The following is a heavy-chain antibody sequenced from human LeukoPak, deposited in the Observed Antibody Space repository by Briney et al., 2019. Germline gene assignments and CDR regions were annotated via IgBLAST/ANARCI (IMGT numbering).Heavy chain of an antibody. V-gene: IGHV1-18*01. J-gene: IGHJ2*01. CDR1: GYTFTSYG. CDR3: ARDRRTIGSGYYDPPGKNWYFDL. CDR2: ISAYNGNA. D-gene: IGHD3-22*01. Sequence: GASVKVSCKASGYTFTSYGISWVRQAPGQGLEWMGWISAYNGNANYAQKLQGRVTMTTDTSTSTAYMELRSLRSDDTAVYYCARDRRTIGSGYYDPPGKNWYFDLWGRGTLVTVSS.